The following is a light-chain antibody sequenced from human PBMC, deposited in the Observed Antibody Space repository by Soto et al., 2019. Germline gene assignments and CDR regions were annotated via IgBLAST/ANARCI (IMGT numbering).Light chain of an antibody. J-gene: IGKJ4*01. Sequence: DIPMTQFPSSLSASVGDRVTITCRASQTISDYLNLYQQKPGTAPKLLIFAASSLQTGVPSRFSGGYFGTDFTLTITSLQPEDFATYFCQQSYRTPLTFGGGTKVEI. CDR1: QTISDY. V-gene: IGKV1-39*01. CDR3: QQSYRTPLT. CDR2: AAS.